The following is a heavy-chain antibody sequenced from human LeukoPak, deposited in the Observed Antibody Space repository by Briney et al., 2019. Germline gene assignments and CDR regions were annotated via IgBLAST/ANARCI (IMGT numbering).Heavy chain of an antibody. CDR3: AKDLYDSYGSRHDY. Sequence: GGSLRLSRAASGFTFSSHAISWVRQAPGKGLEWVSAISGSGGGTWYADSVKGRFTISRDNSKNTLYLQMNSLRAEDTAAYYCAKDLYDSYGSRHDYWGQGTLVTVSS. J-gene: IGHJ4*02. CDR1: GFTFSSHA. V-gene: IGHV3-23*01. CDR2: ISGSGGGT. D-gene: IGHD5-18*01.